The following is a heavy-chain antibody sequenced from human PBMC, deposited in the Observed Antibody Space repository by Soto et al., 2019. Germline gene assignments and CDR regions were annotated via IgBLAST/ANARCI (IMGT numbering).Heavy chain of an antibody. CDR2: ISYDGSNK. CDR1: GFTFSSYG. Sequence: QVQLVESGGGVVQPGRSLRLSCAASGFTFSSYGMHWVRQAPGKGLEWVAVISYDGSNKYYADSVKGRFTISRDNSKNTLYLQMNSLRAEDTAVYYCANAVGTSHFDPWGQGTLVTVSS. V-gene: IGHV3-30*18. CDR3: ANAVGTSHFDP. D-gene: IGHD6-19*01. J-gene: IGHJ5*02.